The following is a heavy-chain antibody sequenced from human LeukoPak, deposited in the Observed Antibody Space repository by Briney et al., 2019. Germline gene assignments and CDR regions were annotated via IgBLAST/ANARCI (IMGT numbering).Heavy chain of an antibody. J-gene: IGHJ4*02. D-gene: IGHD6-13*01. CDR1: GGSISSYY. CDR2: IYYSGST. V-gene: IGHV4-59*01. CDR3: ARVYGYYFDY. Sequence: SETLSLTCTVSGGSISSYYWSWIRQPPGKGLEWIGYIYYSGSTNYNPSLKSRVTISVDTSKNQVSLELSSVTAEDTAVYYCARVYGYYFDYWGQGALVTVSS.